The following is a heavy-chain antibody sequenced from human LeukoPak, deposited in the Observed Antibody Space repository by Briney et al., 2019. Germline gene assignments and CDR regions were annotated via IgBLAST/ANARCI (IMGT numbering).Heavy chain of an antibody. V-gene: IGHV3-30*02. CDR1: GFTFSSYA. CDR2: IRYDGSNK. J-gene: IGHJ4*02. D-gene: IGHD3-22*01. CDR3: AKDLYYDSSGYYYFDY. Sequence: GGSLRLSCAASGFTFSSYAMNWVRQAPGKGLEWVAFIRYDGSNKYYADSVKGRFTISRDNSKNTLYPQMNSLRAEDTAVYYCAKDLYYDSSGYYYFDYWGQGTLVTVSS.